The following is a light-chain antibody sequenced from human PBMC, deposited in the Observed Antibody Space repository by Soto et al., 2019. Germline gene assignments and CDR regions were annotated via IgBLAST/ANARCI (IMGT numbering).Light chain of an antibody. CDR3: QQYGSSPHT. CDR2: GAS. Sequence: EIVLTQSPGTLSLSPGERATLSCRASQSVSSSYLAWYQHKPGQAPRLLIYGASSRATGIPDRCSGSGSGTDFTLTISRLEPEDFAVYYCQQYGSSPHTFGQGTKLEIK. J-gene: IGKJ2*01. V-gene: IGKV3-20*01. CDR1: QSVSSSY.